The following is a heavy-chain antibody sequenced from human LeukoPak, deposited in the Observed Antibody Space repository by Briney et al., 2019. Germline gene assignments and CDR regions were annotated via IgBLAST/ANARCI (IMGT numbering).Heavy chain of an antibody. CDR3: AKDLSITMIVVVITSAFDI. V-gene: IGHV3-30*02. D-gene: IGHD3-22*01. J-gene: IGHJ3*02. CDR2: IRYDGSNK. Sequence: GGSLRLSCAASGFTFSSYGMHWVRQAPGKGLEWVAFIRYDGSNKYYADSVKGRFTISRDNSKNTLYLQMNSLRAEDTAVYYCAKDLSITMIVVVITSAFDIWGQGTMVTVSS. CDR1: GFTFSSYG.